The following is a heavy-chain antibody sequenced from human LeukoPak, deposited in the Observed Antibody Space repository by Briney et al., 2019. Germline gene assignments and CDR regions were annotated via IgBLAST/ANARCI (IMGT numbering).Heavy chain of an antibody. J-gene: IGHJ4*02. D-gene: IGHD3-16*01. CDR1: GYTFTSYD. V-gene: IGHV1-46*01. Sequence: RASVKVSCKASGYTFTSYDINWVRQAPGQGLEWMGIINPSGGSTSYAQKFQGRVTMTRDMSTSTVYMELSSLRSEDTAVYYCARDLYDYVWGSPLDYWDQGTLVTVSS. CDR3: ARDLYDYVWGSPLDY. CDR2: INPSGGST.